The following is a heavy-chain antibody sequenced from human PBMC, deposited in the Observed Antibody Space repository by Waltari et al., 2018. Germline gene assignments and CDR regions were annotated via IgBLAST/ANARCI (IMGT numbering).Heavy chain of an antibody. CDR1: RVTFSNFW. J-gene: IGHJ6*02. V-gene: IGHV3-74*01. CDR3: VNHRPGGYGMEV. CDR2: IPSEGTRT. Sequence: QLVEAGGGFVQPGGYLRLSCVASRVTFSNFWMPWVRQAPGKGLEWVSRIPSEGTRTAYADSVKGRFIISRDNSKNTLYLQMNSLRAEDTAVYYCVNHRPGGYGMEVWGQGTTVTVSS. D-gene: IGHD2-15*01.